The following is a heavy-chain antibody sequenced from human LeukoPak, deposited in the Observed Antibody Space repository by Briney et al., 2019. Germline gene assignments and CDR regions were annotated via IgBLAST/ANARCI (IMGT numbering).Heavy chain of an antibody. CDR1: GFTFSDYY. Sequence: GGSLRLSCAASGFTFSDYYMSWIRQAPGKGLEWVSYISSSGSTIYYADSVKGRFTIARDNAKNSLYLLMNSLRAEDTAVYYCARAGVKGSADYWGQGTLVTVSS. V-gene: IGHV3-11*04. D-gene: IGHD2-21*01. J-gene: IGHJ4*02. CDR2: ISSSGSTI. CDR3: ARAGVKGSADY.